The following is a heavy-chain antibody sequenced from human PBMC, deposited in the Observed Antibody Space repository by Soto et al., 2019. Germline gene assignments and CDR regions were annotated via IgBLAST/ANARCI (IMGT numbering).Heavy chain of an antibody. CDR2: IYYDGNS. D-gene: IGHD5-12*01. J-gene: IGHJ5*02. CDR3: ARDRRWLPRGPNNWLDL. Sequence: AETLSLSCNISGCSINRGDYYWTWVRQPPGKGLEWIGYIYYDGNSQHNPSLKSRVTMSIDTSKNQFSLNLSSVTAADTAVYYCARDRRWLPRGPNNWLDLWGQGTLVTFSS. V-gene: IGHV4-30-4*01. CDR1: GCSINRGDYY.